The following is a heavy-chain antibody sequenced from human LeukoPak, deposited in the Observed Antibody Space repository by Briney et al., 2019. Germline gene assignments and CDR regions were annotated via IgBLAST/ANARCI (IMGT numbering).Heavy chain of an antibody. D-gene: IGHD6-19*01. J-gene: IGHJ6*02. CDR3: ARDISHHLGQWYYGMDV. CDR1: GFTFSSYD. V-gene: IGHV3-13*01. CDR2: IGTAGDT. Sequence: GGSLRLSCAASGFTFSSYDMPWVRHATGKGLEWVSAIGTAGDTYYPGSVKGRFTISRENAKNSLYLQMNSLRAGDTAVYYCARDISHHLGQWYYGMDVWGQGTTVTVSS.